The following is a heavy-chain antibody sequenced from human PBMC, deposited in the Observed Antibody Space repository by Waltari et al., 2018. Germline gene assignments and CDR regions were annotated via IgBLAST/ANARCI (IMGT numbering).Heavy chain of an antibody. V-gene: IGHV3-74*01. J-gene: IGHJ4*02. D-gene: IGHD6-13*01. CDR2: INSDGSST. CDR1: GFIFSTYW. CDR3: VRENIAAAGLEY. Sequence: GGSLRLSCVASGFIFSTYWMDWVRQAPGKGLVWVSRINSDGSSTTYADSVKGQFTISRDNAKNTLYLHMSSLRAEDTAVYYCVRENIAAAGLEYWGQGTLVTVSS.